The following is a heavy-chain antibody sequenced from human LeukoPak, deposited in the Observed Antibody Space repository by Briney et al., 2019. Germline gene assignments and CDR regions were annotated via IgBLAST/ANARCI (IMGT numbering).Heavy chain of an antibody. CDR1: GFTFSSYG. J-gene: IGHJ4*02. CDR2: ISYDGSNK. Sequence: GGSLRLSCAASGFTFSSYGMHWVRQAPGKGLEWGAVISYDGSNKYYADSVKGRFTISRDNSKNTLYLQMNRLRAEGTALYYCAKSRTGSADYWGQGPLVTVSS. CDR3: AKSRTGSADY. V-gene: IGHV3-30*18. D-gene: IGHD2-8*02.